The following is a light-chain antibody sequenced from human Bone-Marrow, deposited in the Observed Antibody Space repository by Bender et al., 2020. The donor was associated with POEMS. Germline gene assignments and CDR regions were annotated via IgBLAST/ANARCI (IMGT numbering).Light chain of an antibody. J-gene: IGLJ1*01. V-gene: IGLV2-11*01. CDR2: EVS. CDR3: CSNTTKNTYV. CDR1: SSDIGAYHF. Sequence: QSALTQPRSVSGSPGQSVTISCTGTSSDIGAYHFVSWYQQHPGKAPKLMIYEVSKRPSGVSNRFSGSKSGNTASLSISGLQPEDEADYYCCSNTTKNTYVFGPGTKVTVL.